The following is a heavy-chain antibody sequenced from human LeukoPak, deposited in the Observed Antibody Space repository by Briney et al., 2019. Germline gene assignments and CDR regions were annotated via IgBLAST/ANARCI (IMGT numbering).Heavy chain of an antibody. CDR1: GDSFGTYG. V-gene: IGHV1-69*05. CDR2: FNPIFGSA. J-gene: IGHJ4*02. CDR3: ARPSTMVRGQVFDY. Sequence: SVKVSCKASGDSFGTYGITWVRQAPGEGLEWMGGFNPIFGSAQYAQKFQGRVTITMDVSARTVYMELSSLRSEDTAVYYCARPSTMVRGQVFDYWGQGTLVTVSS. D-gene: IGHD3-10*01.